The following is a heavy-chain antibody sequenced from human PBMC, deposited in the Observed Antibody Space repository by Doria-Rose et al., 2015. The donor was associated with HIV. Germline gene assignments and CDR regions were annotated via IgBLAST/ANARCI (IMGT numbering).Heavy chain of an antibody. CDR2: IFSDDER. J-gene: IGHJ4*02. D-gene: IGHD6-13*01. V-gene: IGHV2-26*01. CDR3: ARIRSSRWYHKYYFDF. Sequence: QVTLKESGPVLVKPTETLTLTCTVSGVSLSSPGMGVSWIRQPPGKALEWLANIFSDDERSYKTSLKSRLTISSGTSKRRVVLTMTDMDPVDTATYYCARIRSSRWYHKYYFDFWGQGTLVIVSA. CDR1: GVSLSSPGMG.